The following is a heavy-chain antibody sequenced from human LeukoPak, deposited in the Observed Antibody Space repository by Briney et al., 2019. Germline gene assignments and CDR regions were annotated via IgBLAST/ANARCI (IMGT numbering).Heavy chain of an antibody. CDR1: GFTFNNYA. D-gene: IGHD3-22*01. CDR2: VSATGGTT. CDR3: TKLRSPGNSISKYHPMMFDV. Sequence: SGGSLSLSCAVSGFTFNNYAMDWVHQAPGKGLEWVSGVSATGGTTYYADSVKGRFTISRDNSKDTLYLHMSSLRAEDTARYYCTKLRSPGNSISKYHPMMFDVWGQGTMVTVSS. J-gene: IGHJ3*01. V-gene: IGHV3-23*01.